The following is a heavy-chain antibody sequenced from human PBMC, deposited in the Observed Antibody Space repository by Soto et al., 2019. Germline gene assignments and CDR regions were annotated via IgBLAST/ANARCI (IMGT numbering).Heavy chain of an antibody. V-gene: IGHV1-8*01. CDR1: GCTFTGYD. CDR2: VNPNSGKT. D-gene: IGHD2-15*01. Sequence: ASVKVSCKASGCTFTGYDINWVRQATGQGLEWMGWVNPNSGKTGYAQKFQGRVTMTRNTSIGTAYMELSSLRSEDTAVYYCARGRGAYWGQGTLVTVSS. J-gene: IGHJ4*02. CDR3: ARGRGAY.